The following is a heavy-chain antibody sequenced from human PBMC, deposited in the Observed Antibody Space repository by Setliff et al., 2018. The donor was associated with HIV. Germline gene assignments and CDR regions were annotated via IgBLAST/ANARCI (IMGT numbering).Heavy chain of an antibody. CDR1: GFSLAATGVG. CDR2: IYWDDDV. CDR3: THFTYYRDVYFDS. D-gene: IGHD3-22*01. Sequence: SGPTLVNPPQTLTLTCTFSGFSLAATGVGVGWVRQPPGEGLEWLALIYWDDDVRYNPSLESRLTITNDTPKNQVVLTMSNMDPVDTATYFCTHFTYYRDVYFDSWGQGTLVTVSS. J-gene: IGHJ4*01. V-gene: IGHV2-5*02.